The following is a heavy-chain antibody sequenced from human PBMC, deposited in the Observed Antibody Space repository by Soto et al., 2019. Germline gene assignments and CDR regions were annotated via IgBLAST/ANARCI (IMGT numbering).Heavy chain of an antibody. J-gene: IGHJ4*02. V-gene: IGHV1-69*01. CDR2: IIPCFGTA. Sequence: QVQLVQSGAEVKKPGSSVKVSCKASGGTFSSYAISWVRQAPGQGLEWMGGIIPCFGTANSAQKFQGRVTISADESTSTAYMELSSLRSEDTAVYYCARQGTAVAGSFDYWGQGTLVTVSS. D-gene: IGHD6-19*01. CDR3: ARQGTAVAGSFDY. CDR1: GGTFSSYA.